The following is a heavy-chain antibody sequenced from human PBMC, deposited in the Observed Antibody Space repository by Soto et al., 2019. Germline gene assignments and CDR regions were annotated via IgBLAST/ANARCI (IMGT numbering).Heavy chain of an antibody. D-gene: IGHD6-13*01. CDR1: GGSFSGYY. J-gene: IGHJ6*03. V-gene: IGHV4-34*01. CDR3: ARVWYDYWYYYMDV. CDR2: INHSGST. Sequence: SETLSLTCAVYGGSFSGYYWSWIRQPPGKGLEWIGEINHSGSTNYNPSLKSRVTISVDTSKNQFSLKLSSVTAADTAVYYCARVWYDYWYYYMDVWGKGTTVTVSS.